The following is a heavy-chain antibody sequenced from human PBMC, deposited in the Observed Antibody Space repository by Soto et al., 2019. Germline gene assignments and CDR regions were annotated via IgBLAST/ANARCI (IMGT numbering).Heavy chain of an antibody. Sequence: SETLSLTCTVSGGSISSSSYYWGWIRQPPGKGLEWIGSIYYSGSTYYNPSLKSRVTISVDTSKNQFSLKLSSVTAADTAVYYCARGRYYGYFDYWGQGTQVTVSS. CDR1: GGSISSSSYY. CDR2: IYYSGST. D-gene: IGHD4-17*01. V-gene: IGHV4-39*01. CDR3: ARGRYYGYFDY. J-gene: IGHJ4*02.